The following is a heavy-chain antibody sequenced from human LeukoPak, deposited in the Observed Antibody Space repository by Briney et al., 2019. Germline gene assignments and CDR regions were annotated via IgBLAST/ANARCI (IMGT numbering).Heavy chain of an antibody. CDR2: INPNSGGT. D-gene: IGHD3-16*02. Sequence: ASVKVSCKASGYTFTGYYMHWVRQAPGQGLEWMGWINPNSGGTNYAQKFQGRVTMTRDTSTSTVYMELSSLRSEDTAVYYCAIFDVWGSYRYTGLDYWGQGTLVTVSS. V-gene: IGHV1-2*02. CDR3: AIFDVWGSYRYTGLDY. J-gene: IGHJ4*02. CDR1: GYTFTGYY.